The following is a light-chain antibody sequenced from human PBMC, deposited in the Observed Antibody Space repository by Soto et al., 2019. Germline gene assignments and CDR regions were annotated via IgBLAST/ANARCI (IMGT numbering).Light chain of an antibody. CDR2: GAS. CDR3: QQYNNWPPIFT. V-gene: IGKV3-15*01. Sequence: EIVMTQSPATLSVSPGERATLSCRASQSVSTDLAWYQQRPGQAPRLLIYGASTRATGIPAKYSGSGSGTEFTLTISSLQSEDFAVYSCQQYNNWPPIFTFGPGTKVDFK. CDR1: QSVSTD. J-gene: IGKJ3*01.